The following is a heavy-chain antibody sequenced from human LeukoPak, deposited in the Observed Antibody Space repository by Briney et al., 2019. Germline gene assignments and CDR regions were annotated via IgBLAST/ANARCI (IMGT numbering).Heavy chain of an antibody. CDR2: INHSGSV. J-gene: IGHJ6*02. V-gene: IGHV4-34*01. D-gene: IGHD3-22*01. CDR1: GGSFSGYY. Sequence: SETLSLTCAVYGGSFSGYYWTWIRQSQGKGLEWIGEINHSGSVNYNPSLESRVVISVDTSKNHFFLRLNFVTAADTAVYYCARAVQQQNYFDHRGYELFYGLDVWGQGTTVTVS. CDR3: ARAVQQQNYFDHRGYELFYGLDV.